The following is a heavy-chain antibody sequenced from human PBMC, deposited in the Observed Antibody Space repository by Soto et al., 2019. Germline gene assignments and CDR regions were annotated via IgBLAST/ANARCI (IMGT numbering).Heavy chain of an antibody. CDR1: GYSFAGYW. CDR2: IDPSDSQT. CDR3: ARQIYDSDTGPNFQYYFDS. D-gene: IGHD3-22*01. Sequence: GESLKISCKGSGYSFAGYWITWVRQKPGKGLEWMGRIDPSDSQTYYSPSFRGHVTISVTKSITTVFLQWNSLRASDTAMYYCARQIYDSDTGPNFQYYFDSWGQGTPVTVSS. V-gene: IGHV5-10-1*01. J-gene: IGHJ4*02.